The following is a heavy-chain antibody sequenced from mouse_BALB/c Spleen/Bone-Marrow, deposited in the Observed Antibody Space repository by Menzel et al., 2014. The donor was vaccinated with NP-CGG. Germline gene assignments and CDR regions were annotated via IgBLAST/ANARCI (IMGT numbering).Heavy chain of an antibody. V-gene: IGHV1-39*01. CDR2: IDPYYGGI. CDR3: AISIEYRPLVY. Sequence: VQLQQSGPELEKPGASVKISCKASGYSFTGYNMNWVKQNNGKSLECIGNIDPYYGGISYNQKFKGKATLTVDKSSNTAYMQLKSLTSEDSAIYYCAISIEYRPLVYWGQGTLVTVSA. CDR1: GYSFTGYN. D-gene: IGHD2-14*01. J-gene: IGHJ3*01.